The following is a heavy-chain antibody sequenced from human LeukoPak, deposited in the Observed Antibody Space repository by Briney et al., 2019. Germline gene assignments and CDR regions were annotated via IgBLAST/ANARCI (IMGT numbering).Heavy chain of an antibody. CDR3: ARDSDPYFYYYMDI. CDR2: INPDSGGT. D-gene: IGHD3-10*01. V-gene: IGHV1-2*02. CDR1: GYTFTDFY. J-gene: IGHJ6*03. Sequence: GASVKVSCKASGYTFTDFYIHWVRQAPGQRLEWMGWINPDSGGTNNAQQFQGRVTMTRDTSINTAYMELRRLTSDDTAIYYCARDSDPYFYYYMDIWGQGTTVTVSS.